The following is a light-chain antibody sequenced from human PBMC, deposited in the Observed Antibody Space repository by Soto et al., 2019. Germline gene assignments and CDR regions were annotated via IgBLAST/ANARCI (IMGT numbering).Light chain of an antibody. CDR3: QQTYSTPIT. J-gene: IGKJ5*01. Sequence: DIQMTQSPSSLSASVGDRVTITCRASQTISNTLNWYQQGPGKPPNLLIYASSTLQSGVPPRFSGGGSGTEFTLTISSLQPEDFATYYCQQTYSTPITFGQGTRLEIK. CDR1: QTISNT. CDR2: ASS. V-gene: IGKV1-39*01.